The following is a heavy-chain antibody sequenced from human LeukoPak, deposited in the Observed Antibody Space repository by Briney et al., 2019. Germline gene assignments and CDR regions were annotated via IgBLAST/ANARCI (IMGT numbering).Heavy chain of an antibody. CDR3: AREGSGWFGDY. CDR2: IKQDGSEK. J-gene: IGHJ4*02. D-gene: IGHD6-19*01. Sequence: GGSLRLSCAASGFTFSSYWMSWVRQAPGKGLEWVANIKQDGSEKHYVDSVKGRFTISRDNAKNSLYLQMHSLRVEDAAVYYCAREGSGWFGDYWGQGTLVTVSS. V-gene: IGHV3-7*01. CDR1: GFTFSSYW.